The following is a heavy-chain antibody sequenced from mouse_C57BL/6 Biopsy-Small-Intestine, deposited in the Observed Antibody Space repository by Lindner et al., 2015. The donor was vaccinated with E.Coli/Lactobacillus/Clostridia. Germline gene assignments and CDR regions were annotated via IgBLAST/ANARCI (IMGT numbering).Heavy chain of an antibody. D-gene: IGHD2-1*01. J-gene: IGHJ2*01. CDR2: ITSGGSYT. Sequence: VQLQESGGDLVKPGGSLKLSCAASGFTFSTYGMSWVRQTPDKRLEWVATITSGGSYTYYPDSVKGRFTISRDNAKNTLYLQMSSLKSEDAAMYYCARLIYYGNRGGFDYWGQGTTLTVSS. CDR3: ARLIYYGNRGGFDY. V-gene: IGHV5-6*01. CDR1: GFTFSTYG.